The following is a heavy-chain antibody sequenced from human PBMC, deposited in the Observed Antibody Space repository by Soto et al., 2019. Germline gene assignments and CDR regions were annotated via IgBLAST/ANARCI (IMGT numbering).Heavy chain of an antibody. V-gene: IGHV4-34*01. D-gene: IGHD6-19*01. Sequence: PSETLSLTCAVYGGSFSGYYWSWIRQPPGKGLEWIGEINHSGSTNYNPSLKSRVTISVDTSKNQFSLKLSSVTAADTAVYYCAREQWLVRGVFDYWGQGTLVTVSS. CDR2: INHSGST. J-gene: IGHJ4*02. CDR1: GGSFSGYY. CDR3: AREQWLVRGVFDY.